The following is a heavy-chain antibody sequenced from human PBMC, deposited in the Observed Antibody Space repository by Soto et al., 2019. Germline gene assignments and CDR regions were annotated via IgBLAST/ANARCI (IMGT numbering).Heavy chain of an antibody. J-gene: IGHJ3*02. V-gene: IGHV3-9*01. D-gene: IGHD3-22*01. CDR1: GFTFDDYA. CDR3: AKGRTFYYYDSSGYRDAFDI. Sequence: EVQLVESGGGLVQPGRSLRLSCAASGFTFDDYAMHWVRQAPGKGLEWVSGISWNSGSIGYADSVKGRFTISRDNAKNSLYLQMNSLRAEDTALYYCAKGRTFYYYDSSGYRDAFDIWGQGTMVTVSS. CDR2: ISWNSGSI.